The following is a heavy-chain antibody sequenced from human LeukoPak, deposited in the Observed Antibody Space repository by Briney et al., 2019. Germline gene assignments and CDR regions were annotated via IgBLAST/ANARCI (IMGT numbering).Heavy chain of an antibody. CDR3: AREDTGSFDS. CDR2: ISNDGRNT. V-gene: IGHV3-30*04. Sequence: AGSLRLSCEDSGFTFSTSSMHWVRQAPGKGLEWVAVISNDGRNTYYADSVKGRFTISRDNSKNTMFLQMDSLRVEDTAVYYCAREDTGSFDSWDQGRPVIVSS. CDR1: GFTFSTSS. J-gene: IGHJ4*02. D-gene: IGHD7-27*01.